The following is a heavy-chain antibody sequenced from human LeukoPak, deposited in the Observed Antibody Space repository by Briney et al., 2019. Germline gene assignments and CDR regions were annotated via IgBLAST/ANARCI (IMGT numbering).Heavy chain of an antibody. CDR3: AKAGRTTVTNPYFDY. Sequence: GGSLRLSCAASGFTFSSYGMHWVRRAPGKGLEWVAVIWYDGSNKYYADSVKGRFTISRDNSKNTLYLQMNSLRAEDTAVYYCAKAGRTTVTNPYFDYWGQGTLVTVSS. CDR2: IWYDGSNK. J-gene: IGHJ4*02. D-gene: IGHD4-17*01. CDR1: GFTFSSYG. V-gene: IGHV3-33*06.